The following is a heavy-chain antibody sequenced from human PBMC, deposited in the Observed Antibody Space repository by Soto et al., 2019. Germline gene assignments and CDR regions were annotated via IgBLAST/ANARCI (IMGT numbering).Heavy chain of an antibody. CDR2: INSDGSST. CDR3: ATDEVVVLVAATPSRVDGMDV. Sequence: GVSLRLSCAASGVTFSSYWMHGVRQAPGKGLVWVSHINSDGSSTSYADPVKGRFTISRDNAKNTLYLQMNSLRAQGTAVYYCATDEVVVLVAATPSRVDGMDVSGQGPTVTVSS. J-gene: IGHJ6*02. D-gene: IGHD2-15*01. CDR1: GVTFSSYW. V-gene: IGHV3-74*01.